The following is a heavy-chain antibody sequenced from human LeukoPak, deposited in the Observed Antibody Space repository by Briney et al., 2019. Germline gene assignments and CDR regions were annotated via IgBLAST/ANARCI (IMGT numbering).Heavy chain of an antibody. D-gene: IGHD3-10*01. CDR2: ISSSGSTI. CDR1: GFTFSSYE. Sequence: GGSLSLSCAASGFTFSSYEMNWVRQAPGKGLEWVSYISSSGSTIYYADSVKGRFTISRDNAKNSLYLQMNSLRAEDTAVYYCATSKLRGNMDVWGKGTTVTISS. V-gene: IGHV3-48*03. CDR3: ATSKLRGNMDV. J-gene: IGHJ6*03.